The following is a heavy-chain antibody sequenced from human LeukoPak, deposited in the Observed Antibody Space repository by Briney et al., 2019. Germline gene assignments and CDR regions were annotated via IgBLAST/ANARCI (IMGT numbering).Heavy chain of an antibody. J-gene: IGHJ3*02. D-gene: IGHD2-21*02. V-gene: IGHV3-33*08. CDR1: GFTFSSYG. Sequence: GGSLRLSCSASGFTFSSYGMHWVRQAPGKGLEWVAVIWYDGSNKYYADSVKGRFTISRDNSKNTLYLQMNSLRAEDTAVYYCARVRAAYCGGDCYSGAFDIWGQGTMVTVSS. CDR3: ARVRAAYCGGDCYSGAFDI. CDR2: IWYDGSNK.